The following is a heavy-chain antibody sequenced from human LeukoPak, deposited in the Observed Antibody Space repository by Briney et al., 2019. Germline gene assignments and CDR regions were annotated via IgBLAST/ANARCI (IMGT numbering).Heavy chain of an antibody. CDR3: ARDVVRGYYGMDV. CDR2: IYTSGST. J-gene: IGHJ6*02. Sequence: PSETLSLTCTVSGGSISSYYWSWIRHPAEKGLEWIGRIYTSGSTNYNPSLKSRVTMSVDTSKNQFSLKLSSVTAADTAEYYCARDVVRGYYGMDVWGQGTTVTVSS. CDR1: GGSISSYY. V-gene: IGHV4-4*07. D-gene: IGHD3-10*01.